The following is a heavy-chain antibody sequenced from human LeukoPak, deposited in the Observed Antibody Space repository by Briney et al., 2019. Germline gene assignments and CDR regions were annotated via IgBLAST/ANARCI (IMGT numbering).Heavy chain of an antibody. D-gene: IGHD6-19*01. V-gene: IGHV1-2*06. CDR3: ACTSVSSGWARGDWYFDL. CDR2: INPNSGGT. CDR1: GYTFTGYY. Sequence: ASVKVSCKASGYTFTGYYMHWVRQAPGQGLEWMGRINPNSGGTNYAQKFQGRVTMTRDTSISTAYMELSRLRSDDTAVYYCACTSVSSGWARGDWYFDLWGRGTLVTVSS. J-gene: IGHJ2*01.